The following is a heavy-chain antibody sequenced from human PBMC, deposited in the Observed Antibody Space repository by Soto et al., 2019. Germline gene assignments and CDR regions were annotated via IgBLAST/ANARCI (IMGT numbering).Heavy chain of an antibody. D-gene: IGHD3-3*01. Sequence: ASVKVSCKASGYPFTNYGIHWVRQAPGQGLEWMGWIHAGEGKTRYAQKFQGRVTITSDQSANTAYMELSSLKSEDTAVYYCARVLRGLTIFGVAHPAYYWGQGTLVTVSS. V-gene: IGHV1-3*01. CDR3: ARVLRGLTIFGVAHPAYY. CDR1: GYPFTNYG. J-gene: IGHJ4*02. CDR2: IHAGEGKT.